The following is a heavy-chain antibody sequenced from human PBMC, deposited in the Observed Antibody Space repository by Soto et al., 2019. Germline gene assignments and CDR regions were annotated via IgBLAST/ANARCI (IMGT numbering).Heavy chain of an antibody. J-gene: IGHJ4*02. CDR2: ISAGGDST. Sequence: LRLSCAASGFTFNRYAMSWVRQAPGKGLEWVSGISAGGDSTDYADSVKGRFTISRDNSKNTLFLLMNSLRAEDTAIYFCARDLNKDYHDSSAFWAYWGQGTLVTVSS. D-gene: IGHD3-22*01. V-gene: IGHV3-23*01. CDR3: ARDLNKDYHDSSAFWAY. CDR1: GFTFNRYA.